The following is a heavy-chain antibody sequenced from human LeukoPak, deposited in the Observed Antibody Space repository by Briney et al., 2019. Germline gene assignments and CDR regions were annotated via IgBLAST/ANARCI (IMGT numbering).Heavy chain of an antibody. V-gene: IGHV4-4*02. CDR2: IYHSGST. Sequence: PSGTLSLTCAVSGGSISSSNWWSWVRQPPGKGPEWIGEIYHSGSTNYNPSLKSRVTMSVDTPKNQFSLNLRSVTAADTAVYYCARADYSSSWSHEYFYMDVWGKGTTVTVSS. D-gene: IGHD6-13*01. CDR3: ARADYSSSWSHEYFYMDV. CDR1: GGSISSSNW. J-gene: IGHJ6*03.